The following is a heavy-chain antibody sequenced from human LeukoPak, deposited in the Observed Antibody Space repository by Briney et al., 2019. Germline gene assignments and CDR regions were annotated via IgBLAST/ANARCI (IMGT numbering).Heavy chain of an antibody. CDR2: IKQDGSEK. CDR3: TRNYFNGTGNYSGRNS. V-gene: IGHV3-7*01. Sequence: GGSLRLSCAASGFTFSNYWMNWVRQAPGKGLEWVANIKQDGSEKYYVDSVKGRFTISRDNAKKSLYLQMNSLKAEDTAVYYCTRNYFNGTGNYSGRNSWGQGSLVTVSS. D-gene: IGHD5-24*01. CDR1: GFTFSNYW. J-gene: IGHJ4*02.